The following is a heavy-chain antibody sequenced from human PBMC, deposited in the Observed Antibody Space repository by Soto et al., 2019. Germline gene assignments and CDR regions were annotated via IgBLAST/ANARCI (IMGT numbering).Heavy chain of an antibody. D-gene: IGHD2-15*01. Sequence: EVQLVESGGGLVQPGGSLRLSCAAPGFIFSTYWIHWVRQPPGKGLVWVSRINSDGSRTGYADSVKGRFTITRDNTRNTLYLQRTSLRAEDTAVYYCAGAATGSHGGDWFDPWGQGTLVTVSS. CDR3: AGAATGSHGGDWFDP. CDR2: INSDGSRT. J-gene: IGHJ5*02. V-gene: IGHV3-74*01. CDR1: GFIFSTYW.